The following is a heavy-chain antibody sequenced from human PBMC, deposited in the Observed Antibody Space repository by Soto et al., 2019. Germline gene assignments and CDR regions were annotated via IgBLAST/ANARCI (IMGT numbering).Heavy chain of an antibody. CDR2: IIPIFGTA. J-gene: IGHJ4*02. D-gene: IGHD5-18*01. Sequence: GASVKVSCKASGGTFSSYAISWVRQAPGQGLEWMGGIIPIFGTANYAQKFQGRVTITADESTSTAYMELSSLRSEDTAVYYCARDDHRGYSYGLSFDYWGQGTRVT. CDR1: GGTFSSYA. CDR3: ARDDHRGYSYGLSFDY. V-gene: IGHV1-69*13.